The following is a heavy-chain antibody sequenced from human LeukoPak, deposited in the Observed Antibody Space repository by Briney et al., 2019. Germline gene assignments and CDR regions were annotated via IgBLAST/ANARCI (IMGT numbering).Heavy chain of an antibody. Sequence: PSETLSLTCAVYGGSFSGYYWSWIRQPPGKGLEWIGEINHSGSTNYNPSLKSRVTISVDTSKNQFSLKLSSVTAADTAVYYCARGGYDYVWGSYRYNPPYFDYWGQGTLVTVSS. CDR3: ARGGYDYVWGSYRYNPPYFDY. CDR1: GGSFSGYY. V-gene: IGHV4-34*01. J-gene: IGHJ4*02. CDR2: INHSGST. D-gene: IGHD3-16*02.